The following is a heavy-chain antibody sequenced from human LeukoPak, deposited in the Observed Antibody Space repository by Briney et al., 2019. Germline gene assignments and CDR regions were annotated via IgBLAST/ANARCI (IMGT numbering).Heavy chain of an antibody. D-gene: IGHD6-19*01. CDR3: AKDQGRGQWLEYYFDY. V-gene: IGHV3-11*04. CDR2: ISGSGHDI. Sequence: GGSLRLSCAASGFTFSDSYMTWVRQAPGKGVEWVAYISGSGHDINYSDSVKGRFTISRDNAKNSLYLQMSSLRVEDTAVYYCAKDQGRGQWLEYYFDYWGQGTLVTVSS. J-gene: IGHJ4*02. CDR1: GFTFSDSY.